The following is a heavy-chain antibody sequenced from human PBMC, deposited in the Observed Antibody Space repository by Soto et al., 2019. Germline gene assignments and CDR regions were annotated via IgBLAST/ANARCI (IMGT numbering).Heavy chain of an antibody. V-gene: IGHV4-59*01. CDR2: IYYSGST. D-gene: IGHD3-3*01. CDR1: GGSISSYY. Sequence: SETLSLTCTVSGGSISSYYWSWIRQPPGKGLEWIGYIYYSGSTNYNPSLKSRVTISVDTSKNQFSLKLSSVTAADTAVYYCARDTHYDFWSGPRYYYGMDVWGQGTTVTVSS. J-gene: IGHJ6*02. CDR3: ARDTHYDFWSGPRYYYGMDV.